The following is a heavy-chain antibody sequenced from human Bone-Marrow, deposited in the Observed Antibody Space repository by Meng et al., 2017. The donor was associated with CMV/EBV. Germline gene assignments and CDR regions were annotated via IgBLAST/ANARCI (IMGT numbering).Heavy chain of an antibody. Sequence: GESLKISCAASGFIFDDYAMSWVRQAPGKGLEWVSAISGSGGSTYYADSVKGRFTISRDNSKNTLYLQMNSLRAEDTAVYYCAKGSVVTTLGDYYYYYGMDVWGQGTTVTVSS. D-gene: IGHD4-23*01. CDR3: AKGSVVTTLGDYYYYYGMDV. J-gene: IGHJ6*02. V-gene: IGHV3-23*01. CDR2: ISGSGGST. CDR1: GFIFDDYA.